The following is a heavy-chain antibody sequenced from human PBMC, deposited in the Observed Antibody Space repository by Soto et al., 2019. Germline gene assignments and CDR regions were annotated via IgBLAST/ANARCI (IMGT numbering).Heavy chain of an antibody. CDR3: ARHTPAISISDH. Sequence: SETLSLTCTVSGGSIGGYYWSWIRQLPGKGLEWIGYIYYSGSTNYNPSLKSRVTISVDTSKNQFSLKLSSVTAADTAVYYCARHTPAISISDHWGQGTLVTVSS. V-gene: IGHV4-59*08. J-gene: IGHJ4*02. D-gene: IGHD2-15*01. CDR2: IYYSGST. CDR1: GGSIGGYY.